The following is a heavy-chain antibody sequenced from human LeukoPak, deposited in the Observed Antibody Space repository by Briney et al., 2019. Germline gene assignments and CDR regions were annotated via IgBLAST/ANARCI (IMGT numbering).Heavy chain of an antibody. V-gene: IGHV3-23*01. Sequence: GGSLRLSCAASGFTFSTHWMSWVRQAPGKGLEWVSAIRGSGGSTYYADSVKGRFTISRDNSKNTLYLQMNSLRAEDTAVYYCAKDGAGYYYYGMDVCGQGTTVTVSS. CDR3: AKDGAGYYYYGMDV. J-gene: IGHJ6*02. CDR1: GFTFSTHW. CDR2: IRGSGGST. D-gene: IGHD3-9*01.